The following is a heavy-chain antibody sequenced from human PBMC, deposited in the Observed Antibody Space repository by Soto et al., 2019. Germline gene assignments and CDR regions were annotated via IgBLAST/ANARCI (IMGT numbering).Heavy chain of an antibody. V-gene: IGHV4-31*03. CDR1: RGSISSGGFY. D-gene: IGHD2-2*01. CDR3: ARVRALGYCSSTSCRVSWFDP. J-gene: IGHJ5*02. CDR2: IYYSGHT. Sequence: SETLSLTCTVSRGSISSGGFYWSWIRQHPGKGLEWIGFIYYSGHTHYNPSLKSRVTISVDTSENQFSLKLSSVTAADTAVYYCARVRALGYCSSTSCRVSWFDPWGQGTLVTVSS.